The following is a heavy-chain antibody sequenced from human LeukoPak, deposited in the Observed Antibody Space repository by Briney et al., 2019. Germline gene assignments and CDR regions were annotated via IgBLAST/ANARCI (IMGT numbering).Heavy chain of an antibody. V-gene: IGHV3-30*03. J-gene: IGHJ5*02. CDR1: GFSFSRYG. CDR2: ISYDGNNK. CDR3: ASNLSGSYYNWFDP. D-gene: IGHD1-26*01. Sequence: GGSLRLSCAASGFSFSRYGMHWVRQAPGKGLEWVTVISYDGNNKYYGDSVKGRFTISRDNSKNTLYLQMNSLSTEDTAVYYCASNLSGSYYNWFDPWGQGTLVTVSS.